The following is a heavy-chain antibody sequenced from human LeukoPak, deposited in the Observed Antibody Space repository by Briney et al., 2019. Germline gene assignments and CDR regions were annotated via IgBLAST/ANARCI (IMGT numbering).Heavy chain of an antibody. CDR1: GYSFTSYW. CDR3: AGSRSCSGGSCYSAVDY. Sequence: GESLKISCKGSGYSFTSYWIGWVRQMPGKGLEWMGIIYPGGSYSRYSPSFQGQVTISVDRSMNTAHLQWSSLRASDTAMYYCAGSRSCSGGSCYSAVDYWGQGTLVTVSS. D-gene: IGHD2-15*01. CDR2: IYPGGSYS. J-gene: IGHJ4*02. V-gene: IGHV5-51*01.